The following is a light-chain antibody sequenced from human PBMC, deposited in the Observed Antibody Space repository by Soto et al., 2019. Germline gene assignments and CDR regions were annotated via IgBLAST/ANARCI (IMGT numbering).Light chain of an antibody. Sequence: IVVSQSPESIAVFPGALTTINCKSSQSVLYSSNNKNYLAWYQQKTRQPPKLLINWASTRESGVPDRFSGSGSGTDFTLTISSLQAEDVAVYYCQQYYNTPLTFGGGTKVDNK. CDR2: WAS. V-gene: IGKV4-1*01. CDR1: QSVLYSSNNKNY. CDR3: QQYYNTPLT. J-gene: IGKJ4*01.